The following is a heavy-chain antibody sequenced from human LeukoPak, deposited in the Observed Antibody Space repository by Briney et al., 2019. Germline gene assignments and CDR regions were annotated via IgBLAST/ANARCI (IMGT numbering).Heavy chain of an antibody. CDR3: ARSSYYDFWSGSLRSYYHYGMDV. D-gene: IGHD3-3*01. J-gene: IGHJ6*02. V-gene: IGHV1-69*13. Sequence: SVKVSCKASGGTFSSYAISWVRQAPGQGLEWMGGIIPIFGTANYAQKFQGRVTITADESTSTAYMELSSLRSEDTAVYYCARSSYYDFWSGSLRSYYHYGMDVWGQGTTVTVSS. CDR2: IIPIFGTA. CDR1: GGTFSSYA.